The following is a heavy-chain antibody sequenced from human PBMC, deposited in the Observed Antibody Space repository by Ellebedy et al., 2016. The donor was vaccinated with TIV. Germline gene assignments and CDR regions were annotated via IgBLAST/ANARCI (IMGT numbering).Heavy chain of an antibody. V-gene: IGHV4-39*07. Sequence: SETLSLTCTVSGGSISSSSYYWTWIRQPPGKGLEWIGEINHSGITNYSPSLKSRLTISADTSKNQFSLKLTSVTAADTAVYYCARSRGYDSSGYYYRFDYWGQGTLVTVSS. D-gene: IGHD3-22*01. CDR2: INHSGIT. CDR3: ARSRGYDSSGYYYRFDY. J-gene: IGHJ4*02. CDR1: GGSISSSSYY.